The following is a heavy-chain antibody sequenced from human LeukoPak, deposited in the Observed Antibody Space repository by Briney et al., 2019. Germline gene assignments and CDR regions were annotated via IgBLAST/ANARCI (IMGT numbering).Heavy chain of an antibody. CDR1: GFSFSSYS. D-gene: IGHD3-3*01. CDR3: ARDLHGFWSGSFDY. CDR2: ISSSSSYI. Sequence: GGSLRLSCAASGFSFSSYSMNWVRQAPGKGLEWVSSISSSSSYIYYADSVKGRFTISRDNAKNSLYLQTNSLRAEDTAVYYCARDLHGFWSGSFDYWGQGTLVTVSS. V-gene: IGHV3-21*01. J-gene: IGHJ4*02.